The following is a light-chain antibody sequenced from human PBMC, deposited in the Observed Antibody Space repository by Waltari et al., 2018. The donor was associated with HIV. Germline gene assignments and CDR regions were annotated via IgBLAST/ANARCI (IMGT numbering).Light chain of an antibody. J-gene: IGKJ2*01. CDR1: QSVLYSSNNNNY. Sequence: IVMTQSPDSLAVSLGERATINCKSSQSVLYSSNNNNYLTWYQQKPGQPPKLLIYCASTRESGVPDRFSGSGSGTDFTLTISNLQAEDVAVYYCQQYYNAPYTFGQGTKLEIK. CDR2: CAS. V-gene: IGKV4-1*01. CDR3: QQYYNAPYT.